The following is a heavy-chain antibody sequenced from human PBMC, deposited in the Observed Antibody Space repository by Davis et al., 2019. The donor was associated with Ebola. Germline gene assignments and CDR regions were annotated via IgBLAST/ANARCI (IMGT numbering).Heavy chain of an antibody. J-gene: IGHJ4*02. CDR3: ARGSVEQWLVPDY. CDR2: IKQDGSEK. D-gene: IGHD6-19*01. Sequence: GGSLRLSCAASGFTFTRYWMSWIRQAPGKGLEWVANIKQDGSEKYYVDSVKGRFTISRDNAKSSLYLQMNSLRAEDTAVYYCARGSVEQWLVPDYWGQGTLVTVSS. V-gene: IGHV3-7*01. CDR1: GFTFTRYW.